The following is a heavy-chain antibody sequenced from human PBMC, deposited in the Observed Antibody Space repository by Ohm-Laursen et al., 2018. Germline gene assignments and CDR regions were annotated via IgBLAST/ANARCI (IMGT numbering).Heavy chain of an antibody. CDR3: ARRANSAFPYYLDY. CDR2: IHNSGST. D-gene: IGHD1-26*01. V-gene: IGHV4-59*08. Sequence: GTLSLTCTVSGGSISSYYWSWVRQPPGQGLEWIGYIHNSGSTNYNPSLKSRVTIATDTSKNQLSLKLSSVTAADTAVYYCARRANSAFPYYLDYWGQGTLVTVSS. CDR1: GGSISSYY. J-gene: IGHJ4*02.